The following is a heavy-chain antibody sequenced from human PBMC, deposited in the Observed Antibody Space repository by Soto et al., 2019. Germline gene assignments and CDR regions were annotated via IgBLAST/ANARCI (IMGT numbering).Heavy chain of an antibody. Sequence: SETLSLTCTVSSGSITGSSHYWDWIRQPPGKGLEWIGSISYSGNIYLNPSLKSRVSISVETSKNQFSPRLTSLTAAETAVYYCARHGDNDFWSGYPRGWLDPWGQGTLVTVSS. J-gene: IGHJ5*02. V-gene: IGHV4-39*01. CDR2: ISYSGNI. CDR3: ARHGDNDFWSGYPRGWLDP. D-gene: IGHD3-3*01. CDR1: SGSITGSSHY.